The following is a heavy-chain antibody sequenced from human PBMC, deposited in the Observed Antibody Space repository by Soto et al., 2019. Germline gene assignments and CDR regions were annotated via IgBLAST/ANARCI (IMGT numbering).Heavy chain of an antibody. Sequence: GGSLRLSCAASGFTFSSYAMSWVRQAPGKGLGWVSAISGSGGSTYYADSVKGRFTISRDNSKNTLYLQMNSLRAEDTAVYYCAKDRSHVVVVVAATPYDAFDIWGQGTMVTVSS. V-gene: IGHV3-23*01. CDR2: ISGSGGST. CDR3: AKDRSHVVVVVAATPYDAFDI. CDR1: GFTFSSYA. J-gene: IGHJ3*02. D-gene: IGHD2-15*01.